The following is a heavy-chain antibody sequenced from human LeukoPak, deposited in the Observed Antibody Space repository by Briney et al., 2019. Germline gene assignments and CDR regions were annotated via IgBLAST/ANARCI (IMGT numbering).Heavy chain of an antibody. CDR1: GGSISSSSYY. D-gene: IGHD6-19*01. Sequence: PSETLSLTCTVSGGSISSSSYYWGWIRQPPGKGLGWIGSIYYSGSTYYNPSLKSRVTISVDTSKNQFSLKLSSVTAADTAVYYCAREQQQWPPEFDYWGQGTLVTVSS. V-gene: IGHV4-39*07. J-gene: IGHJ4*02. CDR2: IYYSGST. CDR3: AREQQQWPPEFDY.